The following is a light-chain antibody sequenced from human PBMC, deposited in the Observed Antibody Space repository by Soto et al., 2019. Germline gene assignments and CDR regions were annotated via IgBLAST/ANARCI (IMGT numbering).Light chain of an antibody. V-gene: IGKV3-15*01. CDR3: QQYNDWPLT. CDR1: QSVSSN. CDR2: GAS. J-gene: IGKJ4*01. Sequence: DIVMTQSPATLSVSPGERATLSCRASQSVSSNLAWYQQKPGQAPRLLIYGASTRATGIPARFSGSWSGTEFSLTISSLQSEDVAVYYCQQYNDWPLTFGGGTKVDIK.